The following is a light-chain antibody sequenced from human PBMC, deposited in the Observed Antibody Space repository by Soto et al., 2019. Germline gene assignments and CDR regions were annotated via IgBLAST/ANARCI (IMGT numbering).Light chain of an antibody. CDR1: SSEIGGYNY. Sequence: QSVLTQPASLSGSPGQSITISCPGTSSEIGGYNYVSWYQQHPGKAPKLMIYDVSNRPSGVSNRFSGSKSGNTASLTISGLQAEDEADYYCSSYTSSSTLLYVFGTGTKVTVL. CDR3: SSYTSSSTLLYV. CDR2: DVS. V-gene: IGLV2-14*01. J-gene: IGLJ1*01.